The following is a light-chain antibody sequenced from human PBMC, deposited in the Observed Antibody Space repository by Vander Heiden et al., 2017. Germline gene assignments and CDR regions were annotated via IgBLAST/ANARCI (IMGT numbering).Light chain of an antibody. CDR1: QSISSW. CDR2: KAS. V-gene: IGKV1-5*03. J-gene: IGKJ1*01. Sequence: DIQMTQSPSTLSASVGDRVTITCRASQSISSWLAWYQQKPGKAPKLQIYKASSLESGVPSRFSGSGSGTEFTLTISSLQPDDFATYYCQQYNSIPWTFGQGTKVEIK. CDR3: QQYNSIPWT.